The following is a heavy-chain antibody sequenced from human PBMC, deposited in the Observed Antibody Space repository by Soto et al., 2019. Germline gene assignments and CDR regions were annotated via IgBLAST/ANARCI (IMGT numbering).Heavy chain of an antibody. Sequence: RWGSLRLACAASGFTFISYAISLVRHAPGKWLEWVSAISGSGGSTYYADSVKGRFTISRDNSKNTLYLQMNSLRAEDTAVYYCARVGTDIDYWGQGTLVTVSS. D-gene: IGHD3-9*01. CDR2: ISGSGGST. CDR3: ARVGTDIDY. CDR1: GFTFISYA. J-gene: IGHJ4*02. V-gene: IGHV3-23*01.